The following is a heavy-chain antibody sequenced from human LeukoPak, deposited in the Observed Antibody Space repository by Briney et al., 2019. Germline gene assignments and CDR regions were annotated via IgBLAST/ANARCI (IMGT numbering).Heavy chain of an antibody. Sequence: PSETLSLTCTVSGGSISSGGYYWSWIRQHPGKGREWIGYIYYSGSTYYDPSLKSRVTISVDTSKNQFSLKLSSVTAADTAVYYCARERNGEAVDYWGQGTLVTVSS. D-gene: IGHD1-1*01. V-gene: IGHV4-31*03. CDR1: GGSISSGGYY. CDR2: IYYSGST. J-gene: IGHJ4*02. CDR3: ARERNGEAVDY.